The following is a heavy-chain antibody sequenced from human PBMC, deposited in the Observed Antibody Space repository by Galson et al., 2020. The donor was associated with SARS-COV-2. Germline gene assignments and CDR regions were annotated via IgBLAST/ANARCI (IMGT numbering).Heavy chain of an antibody. V-gene: IGHV4-4*09. CDR1: GDSISNDY. J-gene: IGHJ4*02. Sequence: ETSETLSLTCTVSGDSISNDYWSWIRQPPGKGLEWIGYIYNIGSSNNNPSLKGRVTLSVDTSKNQFSLKLASVTAADTAVYYCAKLPGDSDYWGQGTLVTVSS. CDR3: AKLPGDSDY. CDR2: IYNIGSS.